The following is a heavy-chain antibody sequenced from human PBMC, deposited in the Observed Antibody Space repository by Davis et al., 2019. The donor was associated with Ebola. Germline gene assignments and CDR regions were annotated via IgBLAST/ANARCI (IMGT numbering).Heavy chain of an antibody. V-gene: IGHV3-30*03. CDR1: GFTFSSYG. CDR2: ISYDGSNK. J-gene: IGHJ6*02. Sequence: PGGSLRLSCAASGFTFSSYGMHWVRQAPGKGLEWVAVISYDGSNKYYADSVKGRFTISRDNSKNTLYLQVNSLRTGDTAVYYCARDAYGMDVWGHGTTVTVSS. CDR3: ARDAYGMDV.